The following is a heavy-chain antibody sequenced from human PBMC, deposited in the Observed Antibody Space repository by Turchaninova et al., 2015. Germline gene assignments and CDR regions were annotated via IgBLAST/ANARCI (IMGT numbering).Heavy chain of an antibody. CDR1: GRSISSGSYY. CDR2: IYYSGGT. V-gene: IGHV4-39*07. J-gene: IGHJ6*03. D-gene: IGHD3-10*02. Sequence: QLQLQESGPGLVTPSETLSLTCTASGRSISSGSYYWGWIRQPPGKGLEGSGRIYYSGGTYYNPSLKRRVTISVDTAKDQFSLKLSSMTAADTAVYYCARADVSYYYYYMDVWGKGTTVTVSS. CDR3: ARADVSYYYYYMDV.